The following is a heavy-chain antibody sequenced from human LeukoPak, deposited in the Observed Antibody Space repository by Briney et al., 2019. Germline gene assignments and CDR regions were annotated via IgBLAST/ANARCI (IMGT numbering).Heavy chain of an antibody. V-gene: IGHV1-2*02. CDR2: VNPKNGGT. J-gene: IGHJ4*02. Sequence: GASVKVSCKASGYTFTDYYLHWVRQAPGQGLEWMGWVNPKNGGTNYAQKFQGRVTMTRDTSISTLHMELSRLESDDTAIYYCARESSGGSYYAYWGQGTLVTVSA. CDR3: ARESSGGSYYAY. D-gene: IGHD1-26*01. CDR1: GYTFTDYY.